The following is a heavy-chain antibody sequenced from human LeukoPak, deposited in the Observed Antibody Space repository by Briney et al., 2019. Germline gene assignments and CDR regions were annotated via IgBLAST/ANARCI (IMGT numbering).Heavy chain of an antibody. J-gene: IGHJ5*02. CDR2: IYYSGST. Sequence: PQTLSLTCTVSGGSISSGDYYWSWIRQPPGKGREGDGNIYYSGSTYYNPSLKSPVTISVDTSKIQFSLKLSSATAADTAVYYCARDGRARGWFDPWGQGTLVTVSS. D-gene: IGHD4/OR15-4a*01. CDR3: ARDGRARGWFDP. CDR1: GGSISSGDYY. V-gene: IGHV4-30-4*01.